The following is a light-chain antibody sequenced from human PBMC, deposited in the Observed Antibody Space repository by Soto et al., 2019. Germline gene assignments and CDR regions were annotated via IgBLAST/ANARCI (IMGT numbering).Light chain of an antibody. V-gene: IGLV2-14*03. Sequence: ASGKRVALRGSTISKTRTSSDIGAYNYVSWYQQHPGKAPKLMIYDVNNRPSGVSNRFSGSKSGNTASLTISGLQAEDEADYFCTSYTRSSTYVFGTGTKVTVL. J-gene: IGLJ1*01. CDR2: DVN. CDR1: SSDIGAYNY. CDR3: TSYTRSSTYV.